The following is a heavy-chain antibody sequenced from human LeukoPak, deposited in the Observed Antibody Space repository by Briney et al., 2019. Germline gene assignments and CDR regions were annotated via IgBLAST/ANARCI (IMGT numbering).Heavy chain of an antibody. CDR3: AKSSTSQRGYYGMDV. J-gene: IGHJ6*02. CDR2: IDTDGSSA. Sequence: GGSLRLSCAASGFTFSSYWMHWVRQPPGKGLVWVSRIDTDGSSATYADSVKGRFTISRDSSRNTLSLQMSSLRVEDTGVYFCAKSSTSQRGYYGMDVWGQGTTVTVSS. V-gene: IGHV3-74*01. CDR1: GFTFSSYW. D-gene: IGHD6-25*01.